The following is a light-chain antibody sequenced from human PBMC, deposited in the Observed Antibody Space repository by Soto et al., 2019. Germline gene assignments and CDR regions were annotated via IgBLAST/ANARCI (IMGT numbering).Light chain of an antibody. Sequence: EIVLTQSPATLSLSPGERAALSCRVSQSIGAYLAWYQQRPGQAPRLLIYDASKRATGVPARFSGSGSGTDFTLTISSLEPEDFAVYYCQQYGSPTWTFGQGTKVEIK. CDR2: DAS. CDR1: QSIGAY. CDR3: QQYGSPTWT. V-gene: IGKV3-11*01. J-gene: IGKJ1*01.